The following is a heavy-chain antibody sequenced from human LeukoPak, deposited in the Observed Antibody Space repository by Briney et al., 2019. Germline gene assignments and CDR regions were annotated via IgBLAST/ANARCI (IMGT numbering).Heavy chain of an antibody. V-gene: IGHV3-48*01. D-gene: IGHD3-10*01. CDR3: ARDPLLLWFGEALVRTPNYFDY. CDR2: ISSSSSTI. Sequence: GGSLRLSCAGSGFNFSNYSMNWVRQAPGKGLEWVSYISSSSSTIYYADSVKGRFTISRDNAKNSLYLQMNSLRAEDTAVYYCARDPLLLWFGEALVRTPNYFDYWGQGTLVTVSS. J-gene: IGHJ4*02. CDR1: GFNFSNYS.